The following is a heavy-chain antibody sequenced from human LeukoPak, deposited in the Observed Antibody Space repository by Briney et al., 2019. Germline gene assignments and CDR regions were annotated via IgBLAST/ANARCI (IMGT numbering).Heavy chain of an antibody. V-gene: IGHV1-18*01. CDR1: GYTFTSYG. Sequence: ASVKVSCQASGYTFTSYGISWVRQAPGQGLEWMGWISAYNGNTNYAQKLQGRVTMTTDTSTSTAYMELRSLRSDDTAVYYCARSAYYDFWSGYYTGIGYFDYWGQGTLVTVSS. D-gene: IGHD3-3*01. CDR3: ARSAYYDFWSGYYTGIGYFDY. J-gene: IGHJ4*02. CDR2: ISAYNGNT.